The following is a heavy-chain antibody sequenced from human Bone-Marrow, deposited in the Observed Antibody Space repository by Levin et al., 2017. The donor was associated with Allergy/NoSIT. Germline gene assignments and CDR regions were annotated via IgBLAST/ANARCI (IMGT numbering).Heavy chain of an antibody. Sequence: GESLKISCAASGFTLSNYTMNWVRQAPGKGLEWVSSISSGSGFIYYADSVKGRFTMSRDNAKNSMYLQMNSLRVEDMAVYYCTSGAASGSWGQGTLVTVSS. D-gene: IGHD3-22*01. V-gene: IGHV3-21*06. CDR2: ISSGSGFI. CDR3: TSGAASGS. CDR1: GFTLSNYT. J-gene: IGHJ5*02.